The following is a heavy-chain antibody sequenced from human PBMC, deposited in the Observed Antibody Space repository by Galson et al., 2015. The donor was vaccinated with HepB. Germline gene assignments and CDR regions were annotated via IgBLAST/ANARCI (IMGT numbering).Heavy chain of an antibody. CDR2: IDPSDSYT. CDR3: AGLLWIQLGTSYYYYGMDV. Sequence: QSGAEVKKPGESLRISCKGSGYSFTSYWIFWVRQMPGKGLEWMGKIDPSDSYTNYGPSFQGHVTISADKSISTAYLQWSSLKASDTAMYYCAGLLWIQLGTSYYYYGMDVWGQGTTVTVSS. CDR1: GYSFTSYW. V-gene: IGHV5-10-1*01. D-gene: IGHD5-18*01. J-gene: IGHJ6*02.